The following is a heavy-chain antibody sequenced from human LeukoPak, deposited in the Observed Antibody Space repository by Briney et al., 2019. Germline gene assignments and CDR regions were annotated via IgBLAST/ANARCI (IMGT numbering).Heavy chain of an antibody. CDR2: ISSNSRDI. J-gene: IGHJ4*01. Sequence: TGGSLRLSCAASGFTFDTYSMNWVRQAPGKGLEWVSSISSNSRDIYYADSVKGQFTISRDNAKNSLHLQMNSLRAEDTAVYYCARDDRDISSYRFDYWGHGILVTVSS. CDR3: ARDDRDISSYRFDY. V-gene: IGHV3-21*01. CDR1: GFTFDTYS. D-gene: IGHD6-6*01.